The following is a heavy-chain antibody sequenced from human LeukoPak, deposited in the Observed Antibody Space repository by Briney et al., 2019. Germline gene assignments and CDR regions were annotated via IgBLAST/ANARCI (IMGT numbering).Heavy chain of an antibody. CDR3: ARDTRRHYYDSSGYTWGGWFDP. CDR1: GYTFTSYG. V-gene: IGHV1-18*01. Sequence: ASVKVSCKASGYTFTSYGISWVRQAPGQGLEWMGWISAYNGNTNYAQKLQGRVTMTTDTSTSTAYMELRSLRSDDTAVYYCARDTRRHYYDSSGYTWGGWFDPWGQGTLVTVSS. J-gene: IGHJ5*02. CDR2: ISAYNGNT. D-gene: IGHD3-22*01.